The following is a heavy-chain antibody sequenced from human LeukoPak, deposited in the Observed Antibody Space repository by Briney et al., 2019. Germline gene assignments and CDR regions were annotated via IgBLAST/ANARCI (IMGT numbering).Heavy chain of an antibody. D-gene: IGHD3-16*02. Sequence: ASVKVSCKASGGTFSSYAISWVRQAPGQGLEWMGGIIPIFGTANYAQKFQGRVTITADESTSTAYMELSSLRSEDTAVYYCARVGYDYVWGSYRDYYFDYWGQGTLVTVSS. CDR3: ARVGYDYVWGSYRDYYFDY. CDR1: GGTFSSYA. CDR2: IIPIFGTA. V-gene: IGHV1-69*13. J-gene: IGHJ4*02.